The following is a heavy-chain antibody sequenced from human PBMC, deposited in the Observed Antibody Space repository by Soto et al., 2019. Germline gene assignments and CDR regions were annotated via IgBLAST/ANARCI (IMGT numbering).Heavy chain of an antibody. CDR3: ARDYIAAAGTSSDAFDI. D-gene: IGHD6-13*01. Sequence: EVQLVESGGGLVKPGGSLRLSCAASGFTFSSYSMNWVRQAPGKGLEWVSSISSSSSYIYYADSVKGRFTISRDNAKNSLYLQMNSLRADDTAVYYCARDYIAAAGTSSDAFDIWGQGTMVTVSS. CDR1: GFTFSSYS. V-gene: IGHV3-21*01. J-gene: IGHJ3*02. CDR2: ISSSSSYI.